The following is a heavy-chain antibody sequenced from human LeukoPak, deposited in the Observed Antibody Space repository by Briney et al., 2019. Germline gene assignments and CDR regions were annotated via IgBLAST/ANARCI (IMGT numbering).Heavy chain of an antibody. CDR3: VKVAKYYYGSETYYFFEH. V-gene: IGHV3-7*01. Sequence: GGSLRLSCAASGFTFSNYWMSWVRQAPGKGLEWVANINQDGTEKYSVDSVKGRFTISRDNAKNSLYLQMNSLRVEDTAIYYCVKVAKYYYGSETYYFFEHWGQGTPVTASS. J-gene: IGHJ4*02. D-gene: IGHD3-10*01. CDR2: INQDGTEK. CDR1: GFTFSNYW.